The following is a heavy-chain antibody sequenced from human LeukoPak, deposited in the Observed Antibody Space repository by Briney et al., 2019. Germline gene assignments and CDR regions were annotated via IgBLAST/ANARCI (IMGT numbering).Heavy chain of an antibody. CDR3: AREFWGSGWVYFDY. CDR2: IYSGGST. D-gene: IGHD6-19*01. CDR1: GFTVSSNY. J-gene: IGHJ4*02. V-gene: IGHV3-66*01. Sequence: GGSLRLSCAASGFTVSSNYMSWVRQAPGKGLEWVSVIYSGGSTYYADAVKGRFTISRDNSKNTLYLQMNSLRAEDTAVYYCAREFWGSGWVYFDYWGQGTLVTVSS.